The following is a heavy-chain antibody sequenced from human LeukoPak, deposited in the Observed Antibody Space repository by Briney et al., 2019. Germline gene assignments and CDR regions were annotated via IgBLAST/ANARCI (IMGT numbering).Heavy chain of an antibody. CDR3: ARDSGYYGSGSPYYYYYYMDV. D-gene: IGHD3-10*01. Sequence: ASVKVSCKASGYTFTGYYMHWVRQAPGQGLEWMGGINPNSGGTNYAQKFQGRVTMTRDTSISTAYMELSRLRSDDTAVYYCARDSGYYGSGSPYYYYYYMDVWGKGTTVTISS. J-gene: IGHJ6*03. V-gene: IGHV1-2*02. CDR1: GYTFTGYY. CDR2: INPNSGGT.